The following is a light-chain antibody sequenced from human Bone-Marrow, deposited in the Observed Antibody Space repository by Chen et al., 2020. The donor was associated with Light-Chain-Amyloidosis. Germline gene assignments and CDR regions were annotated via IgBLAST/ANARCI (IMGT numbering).Light chain of an antibody. CDR2: EDD. CDR1: SGSIATNY. Sequence: NFMLTQPPSVSESPGKTGIISCTRSSGSIATNYVEWYQQRPGSSPTTVIYEDDQRPSGVPDRFSGSIDRSSNSASLTISGLKTEDEAAYYCQSYQGSSQGVFGGGTKLTVL. J-gene: IGLJ3*02. CDR3: QSYQGSSQGV. V-gene: IGLV6-57*01.